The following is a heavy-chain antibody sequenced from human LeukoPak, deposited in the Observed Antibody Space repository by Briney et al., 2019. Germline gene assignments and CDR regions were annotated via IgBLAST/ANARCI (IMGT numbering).Heavy chain of an antibody. J-gene: IGHJ5*02. Sequence: GASVKVSCKASGGTFSSHAISWVRQAPGQGLEWMGGIIPIFGTANYAQKFQGRVTITADESTSTAYMELSSLRSEDTAVYYCARVDCGGDCYPNNWFDPWGQGTLVTVSS. CDR3: ARVDCGGDCYPNNWFDP. D-gene: IGHD2-21*02. CDR1: GGTFSSHA. CDR2: IIPIFGTA. V-gene: IGHV1-69*13.